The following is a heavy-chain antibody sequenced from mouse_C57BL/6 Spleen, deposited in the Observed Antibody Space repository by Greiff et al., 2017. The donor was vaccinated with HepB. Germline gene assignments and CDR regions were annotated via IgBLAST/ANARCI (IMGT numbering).Heavy chain of an antibody. CDR1: GFTFSSYA. V-gene: IGHV5-4*01. J-gene: IGHJ1*03. CDR3: ARVSYGSSYWYFDV. Sequence: EVQGVESGGGLVKPGGSLKLSCAASGFTFSSYAMSWVRQTPEKRLEWVATISDGGSYTYYPDNVKGRFTISRDNAKNNLYLQMSHLKSEDTAMYYCARVSYGSSYWYFDVWGTGSTVTVAS. CDR2: ISDGGSYT. D-gene: IGHD1-1*01.